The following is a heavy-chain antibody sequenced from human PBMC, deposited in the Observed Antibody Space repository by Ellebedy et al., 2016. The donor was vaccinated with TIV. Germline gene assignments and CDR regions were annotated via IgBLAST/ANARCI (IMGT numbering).Heavy chain of an antibody. CDR1: GGTFSSYA. J-gene: IGHJ4*02. D-gene: IGHD4-17*01. Sequence: AASVKVSCKASGGTFSSYAISWVRQAPGQGLEWMGWFSGYNGNTYSAQKLQGRVTMTTDTSTSTAYMELRSLRSDDTAVYYCARFVDGDYEDYWGQGALVTVSS. CDR2: FSGYNGNT. CDR3: ARFVDGDYEDY. V-gene: IGHV1-18*01.